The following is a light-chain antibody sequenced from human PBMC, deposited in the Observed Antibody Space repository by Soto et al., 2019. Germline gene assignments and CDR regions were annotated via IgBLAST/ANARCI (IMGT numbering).Light chain of an antibody. CDR1: QAISNY. V-gene: IGKV1-9*01. J-gene: IGKJ5*01. CDR3: QQLDSHPIT. CDR2: SAS. Sequence: DIQLTQSPSFLSASVGDRVTITCRASQAISNYLAWFQQKPGKAPQLLIHSASTLQSGVPSRFSGSGSGTEFSLTINTQQPEDFATYICQQLDSHPITFGQGTRLFIK.